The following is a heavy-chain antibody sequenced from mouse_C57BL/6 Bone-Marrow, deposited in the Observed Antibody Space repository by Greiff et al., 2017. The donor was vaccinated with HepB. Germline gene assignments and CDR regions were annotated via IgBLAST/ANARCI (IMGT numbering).Heavy chain of an antibody. CDR1: GFNIKDYY. Sequence: EVQLQQSGAELVKPGASVKLSCTASGFNIKDYYMHWVNQRTEQGLEWIGRIDPEDGETKYAPKFQGKTTVTADTDSNTDCMRLSSLTSEDSDVYNYAREDVWYFDVEGTGTTVTVSS. V-gene: IGHV14-2*01. CDR2: IDPEDGET. CDR3: AREDVWYFDV. J-gene: IGHJ1*03.